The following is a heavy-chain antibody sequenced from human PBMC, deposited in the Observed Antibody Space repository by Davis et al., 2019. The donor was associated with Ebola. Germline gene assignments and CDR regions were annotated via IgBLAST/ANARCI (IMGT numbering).Heavy chain of an antibody. D-gene: IGHD4-17*01. J-gene: IGHJ5*02. V-gene: IGHV3-48*04. CDR1: GFTFSSYS. CDR2: ISSSSSTI. Sequence: PGGSLRLSCAASGFTFSSYSMNWVRQAPGKGLEWVSYISSSSSTIYYADSVKGRFTISRDNAENSLYLQMNSLRAEDTAVYYCVRGTSTVKTAKGWLDPWGQGTLVTVSS. CDR3: VRGTSTVKTAKGWLDP.